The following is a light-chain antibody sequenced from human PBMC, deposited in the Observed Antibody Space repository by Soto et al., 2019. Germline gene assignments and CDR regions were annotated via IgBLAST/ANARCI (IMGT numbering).Light chain of an antibody. CDR1: SSDVGGYNY. CDR3: ASYRSSDTLEV. CDR2: EVS. Sequence: QSALTQPASVSGSPGQSITISCTGTSSDVGGYNYVSWYQQHPDKAPKLMIYEVSNRPSGVSNRFSGSKSGNTASLTISGLQAEDEADYYCASYRSSDTLEVFGTGTKVTVL. J-gene: IGLJ1*01. V-gene: IGLV2-14*01.